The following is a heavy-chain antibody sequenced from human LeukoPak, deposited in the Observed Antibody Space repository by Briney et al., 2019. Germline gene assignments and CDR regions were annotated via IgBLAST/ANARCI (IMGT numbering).Heavy chain of an antibody. CDR1: GFTFSDYY. D-gene: IGHD2-8*02. Sequence: PGGSLRLSCAASGFTFSDYYMSWIRQAPGKGLEWVSYISSNSGYTNYAVSVKGRFTISRDNAKNSLYLQMDSLRGEDTAVYYCARDRSVDSTVWGQGTLVTVSS. V-gene: IGHV3-11*06. CDR2: ISSNSGYT. J-gene: IGHJ4*02. CDR3: ARDRSVDSTV.